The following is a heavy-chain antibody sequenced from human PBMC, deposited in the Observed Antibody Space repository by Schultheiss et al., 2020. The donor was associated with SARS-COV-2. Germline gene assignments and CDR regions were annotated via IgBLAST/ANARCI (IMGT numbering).Heavy chain of an antibody. CDR3: ARQGAVAGTVLFDY. CDR1: GGSISSSSYY. J-gene: IGHJ4*02. V-gene: IGHV4-39*01. CDR2: IYYSGST. D-gene: IGHD6-19*01. Sequence: SCTVSGGSISSSSYYWGWIRQPPGKGLEWIGSIYYSGSTYYNPSLKSRVNISVDTSKNQFSLKLSSVTAADTAVYYCARQGAVAGTVLFDYWGQGTLVTVSS.